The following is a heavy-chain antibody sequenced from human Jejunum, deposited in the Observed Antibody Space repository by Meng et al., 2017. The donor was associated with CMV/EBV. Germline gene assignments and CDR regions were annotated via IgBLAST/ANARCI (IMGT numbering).Heavy chain of an antibody. J-gene: IGHJ5*02. CDR1: GGSLTSGGHS. CDR2: IYSGGST. V-gene: IGHV4-31*02. Sequence: SGGSLTSGGHSWAWIRQFPGKGLEWIGSIYSGGSTNYHPSLKSRVATLLDTSKNEFSLKLTSVTVADTAIYYCARGCPLTGTWWFDPWGPGTLVTVSS. CDR3: ARGCPLTGTWWFDP. D-gene: IGHD7-27*01.